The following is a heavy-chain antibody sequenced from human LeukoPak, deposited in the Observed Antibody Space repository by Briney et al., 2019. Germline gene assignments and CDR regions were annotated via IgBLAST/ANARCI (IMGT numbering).Heavy chain of an antibody. CDR3: ARGASGVYTVTTSWFDP. J-gene: IGHJ5*02. D-gene: IGHD4-17*01. V-gene: IGHV1-2*02. CDR2: INPNSGGT. Sequence: ASVKVSCKASGYTFTGYYMHWVPQAPGQGLEWMGWINPNSGGTNYAQKFQGRVTMTRDTSISTAYMELSRLRSDDTAVYYCARGASGVYTVTTSWFDPWGQGNLVTVSS. CDR1: GYTFTGYY.